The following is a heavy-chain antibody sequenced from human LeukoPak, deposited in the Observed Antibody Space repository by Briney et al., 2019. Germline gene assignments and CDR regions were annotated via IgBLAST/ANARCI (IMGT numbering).Heavy chain of an antibody. CDR3: ASGSSIAARSEIYYSDY. Sequence: ASVKVSCKASGYTFNGYYMHWVRQAPGQGLEWMGWINPNSGGTNYAQKFQGRVIMTRDTSISTAYMELSRLRSDDTAVYYCASGSSIAARSEIYYSDYWGQGTLVTVSS. J-gene: IGHJ4*02. D-gene: IGHD6-6*01. CDR2: INPNSGGT. CDR1: GYTFNGYY. V-gene: IGHV1-2*02.